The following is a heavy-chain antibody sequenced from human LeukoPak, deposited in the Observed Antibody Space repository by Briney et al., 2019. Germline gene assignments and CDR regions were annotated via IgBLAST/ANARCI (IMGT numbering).Heavy chain of an antibody. CDR3: SRDGSGTFGPLVS. Sequence: PGGSLRLSCAVSGFTFSDYCMHWVRQAPGQGPVWVSRINIDETDTTYADSVNGRSTISIDNAKNTLYRQMNSLSAEDTAEYYCSRDGSGTFGPLVSWGEGTLVSVFS. CDR1: GFTFSDYC. V-gene: IGHV3-74*01. CDR2: INIDETDT. D-gene: IGHD3-10*01. J-gene: IGHJ4*02.